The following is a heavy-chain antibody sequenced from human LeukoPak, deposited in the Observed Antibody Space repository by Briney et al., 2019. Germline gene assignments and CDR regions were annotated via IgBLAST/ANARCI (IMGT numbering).Heavy chain of an antibody. V-gene: IGHV3-74*01. CDR3: ARGEYDFWSGYYTGGGMDV. J-gene: IGHJ6*02. CDR1: GFTFSSYW. CDR2: INSDGSST. Sequence: GGSLRLSCAASGFTFSSYWMHWVRQAPGKGLVWVSRINSDGSSTSYADSVKGRFTISRDNDKNTLYLQMTSLRAEDTAVYYCARGEYDFWSGYYTGGGMDVWGQGTTVTVSS. D-gene: IGHD3-3*01.